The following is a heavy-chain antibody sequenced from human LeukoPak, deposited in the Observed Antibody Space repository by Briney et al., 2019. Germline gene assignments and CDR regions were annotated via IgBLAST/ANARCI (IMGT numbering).Heavy chain of an antibody. Sequence: PGGSLRLSCTASGTTFTSAWMSWVRQAPGKGLEWVATIRSGASYKRYVDSVRGRFTISRDNAKNSLYLEMSALRVEDTAVYYCADLGYTDCGQGTLDTVSS. J-gene: IGHJ4*02. D-gene: IGHD5-18*01. CDR3: ADLGYTD. CDR2: IRSGASYK. CDR1: GTTFTSAW. V-gene: IGHV3-7*01.